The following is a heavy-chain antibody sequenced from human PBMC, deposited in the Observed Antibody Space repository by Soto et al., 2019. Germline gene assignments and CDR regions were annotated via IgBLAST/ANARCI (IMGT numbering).Heavy chain of an antibody. Sequence: QVHLVQSGAEVKKPGASVKVSCKASGYTFTSYGITWVRQAPGQGLEWMGWISAHNGNTDYAQKHQGRVIVTRDTSTSTAYMELRSLISDDAAVCYCARGRYGDYWGQGALVTVSS. J-gene: IGHJ4*02. CDR3: ARGRYGDY. D-gene: IGHD1-1*01. V-gene: IGHV1-18*01. CDR2: ISAHNGNT. CDR1: GYTFTSYG.